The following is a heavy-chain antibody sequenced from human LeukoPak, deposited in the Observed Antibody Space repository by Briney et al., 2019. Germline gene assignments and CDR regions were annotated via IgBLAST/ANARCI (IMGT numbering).Heavy chain of an antibody. V-gene: IGHV3-21*01. CDR3: AGETPRIRYFDS. J-gene: IGHJ4*02. CDR1: GFAFSTYS. D-gene: IGHD2-15*01. CDR2: ISSTSTYM. Sequence: GGSLRLSCAASGFAFSTYSMSWVRQAPGKGLEWVSSISSTSTYMYYADSVQGRFAISRDNAKNSLYLQMNSLRAEDTAVYYCAGETPRIRYFDSWGQGTLVTVSS.